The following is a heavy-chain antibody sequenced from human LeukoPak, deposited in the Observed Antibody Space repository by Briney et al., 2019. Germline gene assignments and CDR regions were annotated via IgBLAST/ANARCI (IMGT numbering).Heavy chain of an antibody. CDR3: ARDRGNYYGSGSSYFDY. CDR2: ISNDGSNK. CDR1: GLTFSTYS. D-gene: IGHD3-10*01. Sequence: GRCLRLSCAVSGLTFSTYSMSWVRQAPGNVLEWVAVISNDGSNKYYADSVKGRFTISRDNSKNTLYLQMNSLRAEDTAVYYCARDRGNYYGSGSSYFDYWGQGTLVTASS. V-gene: IGHV3-30*19. J-gene: IGHJ4*02.